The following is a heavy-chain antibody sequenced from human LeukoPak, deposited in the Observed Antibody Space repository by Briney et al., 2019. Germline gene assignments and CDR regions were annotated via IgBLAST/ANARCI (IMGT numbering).Heavy chain of an antibody. Sequence: GGSLRLSCAASGFTFSSYAMSWVRQDPGRGLEWVSAISGNGGYTWYADSMKGRFTISRDNSKNTLYLQMSSLRAEDMAVYYCAKEPIAAAGTFDYWGQGTLVTVSS. CDR1: GFTFSSYA. CDR3: AKEPIAAAGTFDY. CDR2: ISGNGGYT. V-gene: IGHV3-23*01. J-gene: IGHJ4*02. D-gene: IGHD6-25*01.